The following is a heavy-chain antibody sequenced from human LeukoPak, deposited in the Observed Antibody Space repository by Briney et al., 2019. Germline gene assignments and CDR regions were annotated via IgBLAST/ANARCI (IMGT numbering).Heavy chain of an antibody. D-gene: IGHD6-13*01. CDR1: GFTFSDYW. Sequence: PGGSLRLSCTASGFTFSDYWMLWVRQFPGKGLVLVSRINNDGRTTHYADSVKGRFTVSRDNAKNTLYLQMNSLRAEDTAVYYCARDLDSSTWYRGFDYWGQGTLVTVSS. CDR3: ARDLDSSTWYRGFDY. CDR2: INNDGRTT. V-gene: IGHV3-74*01. J-gene: IGHJ4*02.